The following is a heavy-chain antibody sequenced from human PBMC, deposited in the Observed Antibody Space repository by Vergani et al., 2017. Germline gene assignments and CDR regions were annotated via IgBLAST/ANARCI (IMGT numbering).Heavy chain of an antibody. J-gene: IGHJ5*02. CDR3: AREGSIAVAGTSGWFDP. D-gene: IGHD6-19*01. Sequence: VQLVESGGGLVKPGGSLRLSCAASGFTFSSYGMHWVRQAPGKGLEWVAVISYDGSNKYYADSVKGRFTISRDNSKNTLYLQMNSLRAEDTAVYYCAREGSIAVAGTSGWFDPWGQGTLVTVSS. V-gene: IGHV3-30*03. CDR2: ISYDGSNK. CDR1: GFTFSSYG.